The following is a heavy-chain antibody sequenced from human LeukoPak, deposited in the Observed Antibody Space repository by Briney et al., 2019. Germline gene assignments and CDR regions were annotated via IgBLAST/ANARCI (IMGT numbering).Heavy chain of an antibody. J-gene: IGHJ6*02. CDR1: GFTFTSSA. V-gene: IGHV1-58*01. D-gene: IGHD2-21*02. CDR3: AADQAEYCDGDCYNV. Sequence: ASVKVSCKASGFTFTSSAVQWVRQARGQRLGWMGWIVVGSGNTNYAQKFQERVTITRDMSTSTAYMELSSLRSEDTAVYYCAADQAEYCDGDCYNVWGQGTTVTVSS. CDR2: IVVGSGNT.